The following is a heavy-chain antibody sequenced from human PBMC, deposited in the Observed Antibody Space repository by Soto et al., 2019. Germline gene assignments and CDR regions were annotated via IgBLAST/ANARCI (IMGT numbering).Heavy chain of an antibody. CDR2: LNAGSGNT. J-gene: IGHJ5*02. CDR3: ARGLAADGA. Sequence: QVQLVQSGAEVKKPGASVKVSCTASGYTFTHYAIHWVRHAPGQRLEWMGCLNAGSGNTKYSQTFQGRLTFTKDTSAITDYMDLSSLRSEATAIYYCARGLAADGAWGQGPLGTVAS. D-gene: IGHD6-13*01. V-gene: IGHV1-3*01. CDR1: GYTFTHYA.